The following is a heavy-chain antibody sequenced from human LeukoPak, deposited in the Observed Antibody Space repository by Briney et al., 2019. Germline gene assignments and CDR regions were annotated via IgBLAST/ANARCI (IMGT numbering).Heavy chain of an antibody. J-gene: IGHJ4*02. CDR3: ARGIAAADTFVGFDY. V-gene: IGHV4-59*01. Sequence: SETLSLTCTVSGGSISSYYWSWIRQPPGKGLEWIGYIYYSGSTNYNPSLKSRVTISVDTSKNQFSLKLSSVTAADTAVYYCARGIAAADTFVGFDYWGQGTLVTVSS. D-gene: IGHD6-13*01. CDR1: GGSISSYY. CDR2: IYYSGST.